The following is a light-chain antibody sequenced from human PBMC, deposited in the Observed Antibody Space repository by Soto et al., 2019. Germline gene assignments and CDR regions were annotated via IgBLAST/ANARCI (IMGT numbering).Light chain of an antibody. J-gene: IGKJ1*01. CDR1: QDIGNK. CDR3: IPDYNYAWT. V-gene: IGKV1-6*01. CDR2: AAY. Sequence: ASQMTQSPSSLSASVGESVTITCRASQDIGNKVGWFQQKPGQATELLIYAAYNLQSGVPSRFSGHRSGTDFTLNIRSMQTEELATYYCIPDYNYAWTFGQGHKGDLK.